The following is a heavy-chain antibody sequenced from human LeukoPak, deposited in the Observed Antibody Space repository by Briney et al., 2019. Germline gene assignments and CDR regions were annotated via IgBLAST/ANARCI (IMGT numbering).Heavy chain of an antibody. CDR3: AKFLISDSSGYYWDAFDI. CDR2: TSGSGGST. D-gene: IGHD3-22*01. V-gene: IGHV3-23*01. J-gene: IGHJ3*02. CDR1: GFTFSSYA. Sequence: GGSLRLSCAASGFTFSSYAMSWVRQAPGKGLEWVSATSGSGGSTYYADSVKGRFTISRDNSKNTLYLQMNSLRAEDTAVYYRAKFLISDSSGYYWDAFDIWGQGTMVTVSS.